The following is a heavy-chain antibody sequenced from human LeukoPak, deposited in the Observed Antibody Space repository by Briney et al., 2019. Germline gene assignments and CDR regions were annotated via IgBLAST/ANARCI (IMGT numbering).Heavy chain of an antibody. CDR3: ARGKGEDIVVVPAALDY. J-gene: IGHJ4*02. V-gene: IGHV3-23*01. CDR2: ISASGTYT. D-gene: IGHD2-2*01. CDR1: GFTFRTYA. Sequence: PGGSLRLSCAASGFTFRTYAMTWVRQAPGQGLEWVSTISASGTYTYYGDSVRGRFTISRDNSKNTLYLEMNSLRAEDTAVYYCARGKGEDIVVVPAALDYWGQGTLVTVSS.